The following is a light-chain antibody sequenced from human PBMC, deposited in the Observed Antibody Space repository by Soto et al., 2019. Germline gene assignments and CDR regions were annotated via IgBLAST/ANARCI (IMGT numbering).Light chain of an antibody. Sequence: QSVLTQPPSASGSPGQSVTISCTGTSSDVGAYNYVSWYQQLPGTAPKLIIYDNNKRPSGIPDRFSGSKSGTSATLGITGLQTGDEADYYCGTWDSSLSAYVFGTGTKVTVL. CDR2: DNN. CDR3: GTWDSSLSAYV. CDR1: SSDVGAYNY. V-gene: IGLV1-51*01. J-gene: IGLJ1*01.